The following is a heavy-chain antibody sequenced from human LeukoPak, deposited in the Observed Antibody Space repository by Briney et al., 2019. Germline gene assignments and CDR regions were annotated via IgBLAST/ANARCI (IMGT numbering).Heavy chain of an antibody. CDR1: GFTFSNYW. CDR2: INDRGIAT. V-gene: IGHV3-23*01. D-gene: IGHD5-18*01. CDR3: AKGLKTAVGPYKGYHYYMDV. Sequence: PGGSLRLSCAGSGFTFSNYWMHWVRQAPGKGLEWVSTINDRGIATYYADSVKGRFTISRDNSKNTLSLQVSSLRAEDTAIYYCAKGLKTAVGPYKGYHYYMDVWGKGTTVTVSS. J-gene: IGHJ6*03.